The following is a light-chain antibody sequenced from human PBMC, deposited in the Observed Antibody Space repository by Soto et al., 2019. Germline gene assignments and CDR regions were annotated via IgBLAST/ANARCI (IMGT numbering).Light chain of an antibody. CDR2: AAS. J-gene: IGKJ2*01. V-gene: IGKV3-15*01. CDR3: QQYNNWPPYT. CDR1: QSVYSN. Sequence: IVMTQSPATLSVSPGEAATLSCRASQSVYSNLAWYQQKPGQAPRLLIYAASTRASGIPARFSGGGSGTECSLTISSLQSEDFAVYYCQQYNNWPPYTFGQGTKLEIK.